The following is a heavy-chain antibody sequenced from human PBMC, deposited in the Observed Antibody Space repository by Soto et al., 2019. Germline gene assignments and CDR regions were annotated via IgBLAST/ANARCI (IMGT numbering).Heavy chain of an antibody. CDR1: GGSISSYY. J-gene: IGHJ3*02. V-gene: IGHV4-59*01. CDR2: IYYSGST. Sequence: SETLSLTCTVSGGSISSYYWSWIRQPPGKGLEWIGYIYYSGSTNYNPSLKSRVTISVDTSKNQFSLKLSSVTAADTAVYYCARVYDFWSGNAFDIWGQGTMGTVSS. D-gene: IGHD3-3*01. CDR3: ARVYDFWSGNAFDI.